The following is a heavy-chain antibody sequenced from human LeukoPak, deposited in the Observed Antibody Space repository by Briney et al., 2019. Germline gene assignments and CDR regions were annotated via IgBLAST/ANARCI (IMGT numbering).Heavy chain of an antibody. Sequence: SQTLSLTCTVSGGSISSGDYYWSWIRQPPGKGLEWIGYIYYSGSTYYNPSLKSRVTISVDTSKNQFSLKLSSVTAADTAVYYCASAGAQGSGSYSNIDYWGQGTLVTVSS. CDR1: GGSISSGDYY. CDR2: IYYSGST. CDR3: ASAGAQGSGSYSNIDY. D-gene: IGHD3-10*01. V-gene: IGHV4-30-4*08. J-gene: IGHJ4*02.